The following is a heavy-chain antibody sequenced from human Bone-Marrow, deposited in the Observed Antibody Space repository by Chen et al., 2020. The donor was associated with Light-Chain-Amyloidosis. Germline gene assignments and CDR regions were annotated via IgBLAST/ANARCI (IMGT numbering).Heavy chain of an antibody. D-gene: IGHD5-18*01. V-gene: IGHV3-30*02. CDR2: VRFDGSDK. Sequence: VRLVESGGGVVRPGGSLRLSCTGPGFVSTTYGFQWVRQAPGKGLEWVSFVRFDGSDKYYADSVKGRFTISRDDSKNTLYLQMNSLRPEDTAVYYCAQLYSYGRPFKHWGQGTLVSVSS. CDR3: AQLYSYGRPFKH. J-gene: IGHJ4*02. CDR1: GFVSTTYG.